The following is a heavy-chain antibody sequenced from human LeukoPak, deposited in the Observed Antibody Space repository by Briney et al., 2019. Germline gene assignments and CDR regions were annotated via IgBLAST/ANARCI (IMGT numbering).Heavy chain of an antibody. Sequence: SVKVSCKASGGTSSSYAISWVRQAPGQGLEWMGGIIPIFGTANYAQKFQGRVTITADESTSTAYMELSSLRSEDTAVYYCARYTVVAHSFDPWGQGTLVTVSS. CDR3: ARYTVVAHSFDP. CDR2: IIPIFGTA. V-gene: IGHV1-69*13. D-gene: IGHD2-2*01. CDR1: GGTSSSYA. J-gene: IGHJ5*02.